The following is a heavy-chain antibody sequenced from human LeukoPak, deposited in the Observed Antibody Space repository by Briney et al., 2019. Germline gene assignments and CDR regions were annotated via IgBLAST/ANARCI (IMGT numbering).Heavy chain of an antibody. J-gene: IGHJ5*02. CDR2: ISGSGGST. V-gene: IGHV3-23*01. CDR3: AKSDNWNYFWFDP. D-gene: IGHD1-7*01. CDR1: GFTFNSYA. Sequence: GGSLRLSCEASGFTFNSYAMSWVRQAPGKGLEWVSAISGSGGSTYYADSVKGRFTISRDNSKNTLYLQMNSLRAEDTAVYYCAKSDNWNYFWFDPWGQGTLVTVSS.